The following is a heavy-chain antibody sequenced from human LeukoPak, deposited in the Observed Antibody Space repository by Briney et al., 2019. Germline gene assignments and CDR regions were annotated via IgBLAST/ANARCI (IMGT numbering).Heavy chain of an antibody. CDR3: ARDQEGFDY. J-gene: IGHJ4*02. CDR1: GYTLTSYG. V-gene: IGHV1-18*01. CDR2: ISAYNGNT. Sequence: GASVKVSCKASGYTLTSYGISWVRQAPGQGLEWMGWISAYNGNTNYAQKLQGRVTVTRDTSTSTVHMELSGLRSEDTAVYYCARDQEGFDYWGQGTLVTVSS.